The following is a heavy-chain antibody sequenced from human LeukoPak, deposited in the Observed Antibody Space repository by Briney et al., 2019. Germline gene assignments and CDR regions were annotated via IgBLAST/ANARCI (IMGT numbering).Heavy chain of an antibody. D-gene: IGHD3-10*01. J-gene: IGHJ5*02. CDR1: GFTVDDYA. V-gene: IGHV3-23*01. CDR2: ISGSGGST. CDR3: AKTSPIYGSGSTP. Sequence: PGGSLRLSCAASGFTVDDYAMSWVRQAPGKGLEWVSAISGSGGSTYYADSVKGRFTISRDNSKNTLYLQMNSLRAEDTAVYYCAKTSPIYGSGSTPWGQGTLVTVSS.